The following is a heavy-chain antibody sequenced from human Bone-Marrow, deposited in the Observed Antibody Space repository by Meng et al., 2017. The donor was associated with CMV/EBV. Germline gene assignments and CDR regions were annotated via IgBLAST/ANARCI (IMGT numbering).Heavy chain of an antibody. CDR2: MNPNSGNT. Sequence: ASVKVSCKASGYTFTSYDINWVRQATGQGLEWMGWMNPNSGNTGYAQKFQGRVTITRNTSISTAYMELSSLRSEDTAVYYCARRYCSSTSCYPSYWYFDLWGRGTLVTVSS. CDR1: GYTFTSYD. D-gene: IGHD2-2*01. V-gene: IGHV1-8*03. CDR3: ARRYCSSTSCYPSYWYFDL. J-gene: IGHJ2*01.